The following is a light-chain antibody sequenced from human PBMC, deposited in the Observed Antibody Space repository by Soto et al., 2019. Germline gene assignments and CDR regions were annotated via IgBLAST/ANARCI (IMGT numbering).Light chain of an antibody. V-gene: IGLV2-8*01. CDR1: SSNVGACKD. J-gene: IGLJ3*02. Sequence: QSVLTQPPSASGAPGQSVTISCTGSSSNVGACKDVSWYQQHPGKAPKLMIYAVSKRPSGVPDRFSGSKSGNTASLAVSGLQAEDEADYYCPSYAGSHIWVFGGGTKLTVL. CDR3: PSYAGSHIWV. CDR2: AVS.